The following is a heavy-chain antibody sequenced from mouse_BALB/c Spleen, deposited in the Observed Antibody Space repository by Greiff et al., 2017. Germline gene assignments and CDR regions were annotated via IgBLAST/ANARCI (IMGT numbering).Heavy chain of an antibody. V-gene: IGHV2-9*02. CDR2: IWAGGST. CDR3: ARGGYGRPWFAY. CDR1: GFSLTSYG. Sequence: VQRVESGPGLVAPSQSLPITCTVSGFSLTSYGVHWVRQPPGKGLEWLGVIWAGGSTNYNSALMSRLSISKDNSKSQVFLKMNSLQTDDTAMYYCARGGYGRPWFAYWGQGTLVTVSA. J-gene: IGHJ3*01. D-gene: IGHD1-1*01.